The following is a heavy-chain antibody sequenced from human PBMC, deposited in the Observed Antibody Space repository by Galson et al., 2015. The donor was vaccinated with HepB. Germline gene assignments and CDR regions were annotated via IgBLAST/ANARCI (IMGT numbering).Heavy chain of an antibody. V-gene: IGHV3-7*01. CDR3: ARDRGGSGSHLSQYYDMDV. Sequence: SLRLSCAASGFTFGTYWMSWVRQGPGKGLEWVANINQHGSETYYVDSVKGRFTISRDNAKNSLYLQMNSLRAEDTAVYYCARDRGGSGSHLSQYYDMDVWGQGTTVTVSS. J-gene: IGHJ6*02. CDR2: INQHGSET. D-gene: IGHD3-10*01. CDR1: GFTFGTYW.